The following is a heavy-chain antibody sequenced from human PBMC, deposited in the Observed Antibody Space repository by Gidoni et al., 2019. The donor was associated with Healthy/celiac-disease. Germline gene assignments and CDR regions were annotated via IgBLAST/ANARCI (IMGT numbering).Heavy chain of an antibody. D-gene: IGHD5-12*01. J-gene: IGHJ4*02. CDR2: ISSSSSYI. Sequence: EVQLVESGGGLVKPGGSLRLSCAASGFTFSSYSMNWVRQAPGKGLEWVSSISSSSSYIYYADSVKGRFTISRDNAKNSLYLQMNSLRAEDTAVYYCARAPDGYNYYFDYWGQGTLVTVSS. CDR3: ARAPDGYNYYFDY. V-gene: IGHV3-21*01. CDR1: GFTFSSYS.